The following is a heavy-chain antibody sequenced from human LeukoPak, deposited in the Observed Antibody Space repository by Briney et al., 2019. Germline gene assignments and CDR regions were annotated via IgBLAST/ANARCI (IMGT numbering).Heavy chain of an antibody. CDR3: AKGVNFDWLPDDS. J-gene: IGHJ4*02. V-gene: IGHV3-30*18. Sequence: PGGSLRLSCAASGFTFSSYGMHWVRQAPGKGLEWVAVISYDGSNKYYADSVKGRFTISRDNSKNTLYLQMNSLRAEDTAVYYCAKGVNFDWLPDDSWGQGTLVTVSS. D-gene: IGHD3-9*01. CDR1: GFTFSSYG. CDR2: ISYDGSNK.